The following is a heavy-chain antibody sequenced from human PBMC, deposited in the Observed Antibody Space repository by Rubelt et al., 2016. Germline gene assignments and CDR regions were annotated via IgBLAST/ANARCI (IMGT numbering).Heavy chain of an antibody. D-gene: IGHD3-22*01. CDR1: GFTVSSNY. V-gene: IGHV3-66*01. CDR2: IYSGGAT. Sequence: GGGLVQPGGSLRLSCAASGFTVSSNYMSWVRQAPGKGLEWVSLIYSGGATYYADSVKGRFTISRDNSKNTLYLQMNSLRAEDTAVYHCAIAYYYDRWGAFDIWGQGTMVTVSS. CDR3: AIAYYYDRWGAFDI. J-gene: IGHJ3*02.